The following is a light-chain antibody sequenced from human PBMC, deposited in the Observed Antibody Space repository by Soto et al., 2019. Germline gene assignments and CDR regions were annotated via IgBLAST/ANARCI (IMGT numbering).Light chain of an antibody. CDR3: MQPLQTRTWT. CDR2: LGS. CDR1: QSLLHSNGYNY. J-gene: IGKJ1*01. Sequence: DIVMTQSPLSLPVTPGEPASISCRSSQSLLHSNGYNYLDWYLQKPGQSPQLLIYLGSNRASGVPERFSGSGSSTDFTLKISRVEAEDVGVYYCMQPLQTRTWTVGQGTKVEIK. V-gene: IGKV2-28*01.